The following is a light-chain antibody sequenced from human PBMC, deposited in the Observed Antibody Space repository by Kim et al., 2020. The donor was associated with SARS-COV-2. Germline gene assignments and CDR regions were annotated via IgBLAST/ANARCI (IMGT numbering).Light chain of an antibody. CDR3: SSYTSGGTGV. CDR2: DVT. V-gene: IGLV2-14*03. J-gene: IGLJ2*01. Sequence: GRSITISCGGGSSDVGSYKHLSRYQQHQGKAPRVLVYDVTTRSPGVSNRFSGSKSGNTASLTISGIQSEDEADYYCSSYTSGGTGVFGAGTQLTVL. CDR1: SSDVGSYKH.